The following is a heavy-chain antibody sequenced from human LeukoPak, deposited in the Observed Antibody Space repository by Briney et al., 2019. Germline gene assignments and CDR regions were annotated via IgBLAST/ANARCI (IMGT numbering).Heavy chain of an antibody. CDR2: ISASGGSP. CDR1: GFTFSSYA. J-gene: IGHJ5*02. Sequence: GGSLRLSCAASGFTFSSYAMSWVRQAPGKGLEWVSAISASGGSPYYADSVKGRFTISRDNSKNTLYLQMNSLRAEDTAIHYCAKAYSSSWKNWFDPWGQGTLVTVSS. V-gene: IGHV3-23*01. CDR3: AKAYSSSWKNWFDP. D-gene: IGHD6-13*01.